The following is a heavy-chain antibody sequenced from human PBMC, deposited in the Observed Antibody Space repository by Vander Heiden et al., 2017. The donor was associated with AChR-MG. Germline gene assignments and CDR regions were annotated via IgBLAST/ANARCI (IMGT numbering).Heavy chain of an antibody. D-gene: IGHD3-3*01. CDR2: SKSRRDGGTT. CDR3: TADSVSVFGVGIDY. Sequence: EVQLVESGGGLVKPGGSLRLSCAASGISFSTTWMNWVRQAPGKGLEWVGLSKSRRDGGTTDYAAPVKDRFTIARDDSQNTLFLQMVSLETEDTAVYYCTADSVSVFGVGIDYWGQGTLVTVSS. J-gene: IGHJ4*02. V-gene: IGHV3-15*01. CDR1: GISFSTTW.